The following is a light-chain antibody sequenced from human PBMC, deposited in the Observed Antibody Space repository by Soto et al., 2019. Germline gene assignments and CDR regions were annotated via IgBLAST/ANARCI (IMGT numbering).Light chain of an antibody. CDR3: QQYGSTPIT. CDR1: QSVSSNY. J-gene: IGKJ5*01. Sequence: EIVLTQSPGTLSLSPGESATLSCRASQSVSSNYLAWFQQKPGQAPRLLIYDASSRAPGIPDRYSGSGSGTDFTLTISSLEPEDFAVFYCQQYGSTPITFGQGTQL. V-gene: IGKV3-20*01. CDR2: DAS.